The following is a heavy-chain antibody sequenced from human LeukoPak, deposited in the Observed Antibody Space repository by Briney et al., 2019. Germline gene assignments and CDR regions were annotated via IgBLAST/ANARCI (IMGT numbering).Heavy chain of an antibody. Sequence: GGSLRLSCAASGFGISSYALHWVRQAPGKGLQYVSGISNGGSIDYANSVKGRFTISRDNSKNTLYLQMGSLRPEDMAVYYCARDFSYGSGFDYWGQGILVTVSS. CDR2: ISNGGSI. CDR3: ARDFSYGSGFDY. J-gene: IGHJ4*02. CDR1: GFGISSYA. V-gene: IGHV3-64*01. D-gene: IGHD5-18*01.